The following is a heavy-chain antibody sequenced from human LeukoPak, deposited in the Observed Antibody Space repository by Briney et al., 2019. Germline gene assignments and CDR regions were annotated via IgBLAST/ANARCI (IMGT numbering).Heavy chain of an antibody. V-gene: IGHV1-2*02. CDR1: GYTFASYD. CDR2: INPNSGGT. Sequence: EASVKVSCKASGYTFASYDINWVRQVTGQGLEWMGWINPNSGGTNYAQKFQGRVTMTRDTSISTAYMELSRLRSDDTAVYYCARVEVVPAAGIDYWGQGTLVTVSS. CDR3: ARVEVVPAAGIDY. J-gene: IGHJ4*02. D-gene: IGHD2-2*01.